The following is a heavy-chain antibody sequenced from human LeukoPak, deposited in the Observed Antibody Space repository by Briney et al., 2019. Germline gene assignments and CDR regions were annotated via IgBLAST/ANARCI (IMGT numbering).Heavy chain of an antibody. Sequence: ASVKVSCKASGYTFTSYGISWVRQAPGQGLEWMGWISAYNGNTNYAQKFQGRVTITADKSTSTAYMELSSLRSEDTAVYYCARAPDCSGGSCHQKAFDIWGQGTMVTVSS. J-gene: IGHJ3*02. CDR1: GYTFTSYG. V-gene: IGHV1-18*01. D-gene: IGHD2-15*01. CDR2: ISAYNGNT. CDR3: ARAPDCSGGSCHQKAFDI.